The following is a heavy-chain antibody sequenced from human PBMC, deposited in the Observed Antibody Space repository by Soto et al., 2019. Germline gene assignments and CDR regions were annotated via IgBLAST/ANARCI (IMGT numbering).Heavy chain of an antibody. J-gene: IGHJ4*02. CDR2: IWYDGSDK. D-gene: IGHD6-13*01. V-gene: IGHV3-33*01. Sequence: QVQLVESGGGVVQPGRSLRLSCAASGFTFSSYGMHWVRQAPGKGLEWVSVIWYDGSDKYYADSVKGRFTISRDNSKNTLYLQMNGLRDEDTAVYYCATDQGIYWGQGTLVTVSS. CDR1: GFTFSSYG. CDR3: ATDQGIY.